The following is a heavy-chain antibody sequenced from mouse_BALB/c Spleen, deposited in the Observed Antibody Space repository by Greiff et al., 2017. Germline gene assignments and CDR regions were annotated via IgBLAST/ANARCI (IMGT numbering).Heavy chain of an antibody. Sequence: EVKVVESGGGLVQPGGSRKLSCAASGFTFSSFGMHWVRQAPEKGLEWVAYISSGSSTIYYADTVKGRFTISRDNPKNTLFLQMTSLRSEDTAMYYCARGNGNAMDYWGQGTSVTVSS. CDR3: ARGNGNAMDY. CDR2: ISSGSSTI. V-gene: IGHV5-17*02. CDR1: GFTFSSFG. D-gene: IGHD2-1*01. J-gene: IGHJ4*01.